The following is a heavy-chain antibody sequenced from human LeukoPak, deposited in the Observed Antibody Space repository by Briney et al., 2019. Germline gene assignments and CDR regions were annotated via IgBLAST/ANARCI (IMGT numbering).Heavy chain of an antibody. Sequence: GGSLRLSCAASGFTFRRHSMSWVRQGPGKGLECVSYISSTSGTIYYADSVKGRFTISRDNAKNSLYLQMNSLREEDTAVYYCARDYYGMDVWGQGTTVTVSS. CDR1: GFTFRRHS. V-gene: IGHV3-48*02. J-gene: IGHJ6*02. CDR3: ARDYYGMDV. CDR2: ISSTSGTI.